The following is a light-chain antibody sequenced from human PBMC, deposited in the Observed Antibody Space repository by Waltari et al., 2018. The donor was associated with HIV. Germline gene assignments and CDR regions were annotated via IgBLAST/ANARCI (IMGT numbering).Light chain of an antibody. CDR2: DDS. CDR1: NIGRKS. CDR3: QVWDSSSAQLYV. V-gene: IGLV3-21*02. Sequence: SYVLTQPPSVSVAPGQTARITCGGNNIGRKSGHWYQQKPGQAPVLVVYDDSDRRSGSPERFSGSNSGNTATLTISRVEAGDEADYYCQVWDSSSAQLYVFGTGTKVTVL. J-gene: IGLJ1*01.